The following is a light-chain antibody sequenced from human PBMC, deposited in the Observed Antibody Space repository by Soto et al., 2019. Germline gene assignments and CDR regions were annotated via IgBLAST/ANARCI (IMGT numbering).Light chain of an antibody. J-gene: IGLJ2*01. CDR3: SSYTSSSYVV. Sequence: QSALTQPASVSGSPGQSITISCTGTSSDVGGYNYVSWYQQHPGKAPKLMIYEVSNRPSGVSNRFSGSKSGNTASLTISGLQAEDEADYYCSSYTSSSYVVFGXGTKVTVL. V-gene: IGLV2-14*01. CDR1: SSDVGGYNY. CDR2: EVS.